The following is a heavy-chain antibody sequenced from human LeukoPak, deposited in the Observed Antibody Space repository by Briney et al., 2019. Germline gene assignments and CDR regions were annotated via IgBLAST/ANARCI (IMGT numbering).Heavy chain of an antibody. CDR3: ARAGSSWYRFDY. Sequence: GSSVKVSCKASGGTFSSYAISWVRQAPGQGLEWMGRIIPIFGTASYAQKFQGRVTITTDESTSTAYMELSSLRSEDTAVYYCARAGSSWYRFDYWGQGTLVTVSS. V-gene: IGHV1-69*05. CDR1: GGTFSSYA. J-gene: IGHJ4*02. CDR2: IIPIFGTA. D-gene: IGHD6-13*01.